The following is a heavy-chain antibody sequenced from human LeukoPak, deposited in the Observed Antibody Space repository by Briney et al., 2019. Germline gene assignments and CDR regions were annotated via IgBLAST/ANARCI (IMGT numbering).Heavy chain of an antibody. D-gene: IGHD5-24*01. CDR2: IATAGDT. Sequence: PGGSLRLSCAASGFTFSSYDMHWVRQGTGKGLEWVSSIATAGDTYYPGSVKGRFTISRESANNSLYLQMNRLTAGDPYLYSCLRGGARAGHAFDIWGQGTMVTVSS. CDR3: LRGGARAGHAFDI. V-gene: IGHV3-13*04. J-gene: IGHJ3*02. CDR1: GFTFSSYD.